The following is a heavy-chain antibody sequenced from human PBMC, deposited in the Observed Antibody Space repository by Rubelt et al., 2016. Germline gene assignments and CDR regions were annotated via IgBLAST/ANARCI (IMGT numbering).Heavy chain of an antibody. Sequence: QLQLQESGPGLVKPSETLSLTCTVSGGSISSSSYYWGWIRQPPGKGLEWIGNIWYTGNTYYNPSLKSRVTILVDASKHQFSLDLTSGTATDTAVYYCAILQMATLTAAGDYWGPGTLVTVSS. D-gene: IGHD5-24*01. V-gene: IGHV4-39*01. J-gene: IGHJ4*02. CDR3: AILQMATLTAAGDY. CDR1: GGSISSSSYY. CDR2: IWYTGNT.